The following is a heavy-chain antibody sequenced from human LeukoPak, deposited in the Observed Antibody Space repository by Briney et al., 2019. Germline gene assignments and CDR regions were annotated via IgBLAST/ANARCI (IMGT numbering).Heavy chain of an antibody. CDR1: GYTFTSYD. J-gene: IGHJ5*02. CDR2: MNPNRGNT. Sequence: ASVKVSCKASGYTFTSYDINWVRQATGQGREWMGWMNPNRGNTGYAQKFQGRVTITRNTSISTAYMELSSLRSEDTAVYYCARTNYDFWSGLNGNNWFDPWGQGTLVTVSS. V-gene: IGHV1-8*03. D-gene: IGHD3-3*01. CDR3: ARTNYDFWSGLNGNNWFDP.